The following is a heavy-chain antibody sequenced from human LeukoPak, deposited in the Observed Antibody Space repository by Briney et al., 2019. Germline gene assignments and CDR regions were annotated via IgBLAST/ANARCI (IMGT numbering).Heavy chain of an antibody. CDR2: IYTSGST. Sequence: SETLSLTCTVSGGSISSYYWSWIRQPAGKGLEWIGRIYTSGSTNYNPSLKSRVTMSVDTSKNQFSLKLSSVTAADTAVYYCAREGCTTGVCYIANWFDPWGQGTLVTVSS. CDR3: AREGCTTGVCYIANWFDP. D-gene: IGHD2-8*01. CDR1: GGSISSYY. V-gene: IGHV4-4*07. J-gene: IGHJ5*02.